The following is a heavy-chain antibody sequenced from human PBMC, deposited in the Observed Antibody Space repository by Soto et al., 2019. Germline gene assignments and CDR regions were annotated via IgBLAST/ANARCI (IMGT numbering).Heavy chain of an antibody. D-gene: IGHD3-22*01. J-gene: IGHJ4*02. CDR1: GYTFTNYG. Sequence: GASVKVSCKASGYTFTNYGISWVRQAPGQGLEWMGWISVYNGNTNYAQKLQGRVTMTTDTSTSTAYMELSSLRSEDTAVYYCARDSPHYYDSSGHDYWGQGTLVTVSS. CDR2: ISVYNGNT. V-gene: IGHV1-18*01. CDR3: ARDSPHYYDSSGHDY.